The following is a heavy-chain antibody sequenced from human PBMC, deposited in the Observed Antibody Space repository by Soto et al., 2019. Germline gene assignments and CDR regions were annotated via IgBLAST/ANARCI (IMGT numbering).Heavy chain of an antibody. J-gene: IGHJ6*02. Sequence: QVQLVQSGAEVKKPGSSVKVSCKASGGTFSSYAISWVRQAPGQGLEWMGGIIPIFGTANYAQKFQGRVTITADESTSTAYMELSSLRSEDTAVYYCARGYYDSSGYYMEYYGMDVWGQGTTVTVSS. V-gene: IGHV1-69*01. CDR3: ARGYYDSSGYYMEYYGMDV. CDR1: GGTFSSYA. D-gene: IGHD3-22*01. CDR2: IIPIFGTA.